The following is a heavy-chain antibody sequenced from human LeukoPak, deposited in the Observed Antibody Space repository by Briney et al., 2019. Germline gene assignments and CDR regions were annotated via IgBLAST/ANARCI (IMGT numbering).Heavy chain of an antibody. CDR3: AKLNLGEMAYFDS. Sequence: PGGSLRLSCATSGFTFSVYSINWVRQAPGKGLEWVSSICVGGGDTFTADSVKGRFTITRENSKNTLYLQMMGLRVEDTAIYYCAKLNLGEMAYFDSWGQGILVTVSS. V-gene: IGHV3-23*01. J-gene: IGHJ4*02. CDR2: ICVGGGDT. CDR1: GFTFSVYS. D-gene: IGHD2-21*01.